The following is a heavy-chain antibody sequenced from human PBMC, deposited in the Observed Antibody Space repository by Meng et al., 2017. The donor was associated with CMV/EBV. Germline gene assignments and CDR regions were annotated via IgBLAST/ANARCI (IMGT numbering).Heavy chain of an antibody. D-gene: IGHD2-2*01. CDR1: GGSISSGGYY. Sequence: SETLSLTCTVPGGSISSGGYYWCSIRQPPGKGLEWIGEINHSGSTNYNPSLKRRVTISVDTSKNQFSLKLSSVTAADTAVYYCARGYCSSTSCPNYFDYWGQGTLVTVSS. J-gene: IGHJ4*02. CDR2: INHSGST. V-gene: IGHV4-39*07. CDR3: ARGYCSSTSCPNYFDY.